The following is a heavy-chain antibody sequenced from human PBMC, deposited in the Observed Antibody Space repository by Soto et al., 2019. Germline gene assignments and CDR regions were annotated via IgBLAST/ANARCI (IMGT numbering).Heavy chain of an antibody. J-gene: IGHJ3*02. CDR2: IYYSGST. CDR3: ARDAPPAYCGGDCQDDDAFDI. D-gene: IGHD2-21*02. Sequence: SETLSLTCTVSGGSISSYYWSWIRQPPGKGLEWIGYIYYSGSTNYNPSLKSRVTISVDTSKNQFPLKLSSVTAADTAVYYCARDAPPAYCGGDCQDDDAFDIWGQGTMVTVSS. CDR1: GGSISSYY. V-gene: IGHV4-59*01.